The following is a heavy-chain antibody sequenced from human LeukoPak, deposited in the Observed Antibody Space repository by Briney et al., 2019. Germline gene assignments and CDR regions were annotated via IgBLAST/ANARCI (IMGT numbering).Heavy chain of an antibody. CDR1: EFTFSDYY. D-gene: IGHD6-13*01. CDR3: ARDSSSWSDYGMDV. V-gene: IGHV3-74*01. Sequence: GGSLRLSCAASEFTFSDYYMSWIRQAPGKGLVWVSRINGNGIHTSYADSVKGRFTISRDNAKNTLYLQMNSLRAEDTAIYYCARDSSSWSDYGMDVWGQGTTVTVSS. CDR2: INGNGIHT. J-gene: IGHJ6*02.